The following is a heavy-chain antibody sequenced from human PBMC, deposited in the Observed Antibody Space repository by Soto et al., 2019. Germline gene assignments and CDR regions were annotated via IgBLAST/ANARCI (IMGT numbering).Heavy chain of an antibody. CDR3: ARWGGLRFLEGLPNTLYYYYGMDV. J-gene: IGHJ6*02. CDR1: GGSCIGYY. Sequence: PSETLSLTCAFYGGSCIGYYWSWIRQPPGKGLEWIGEINHSGSTNYNPSLKSRVTISVDTSKNQCSLKLSSVTAADTAVYYCARWGGLRFLEGLPNTLYYYYGMDVWGQGTTVTVSS. V-gene: IGHV4-34*01. CDR2: INHSGST. D-gene: IGHD3-3*01.